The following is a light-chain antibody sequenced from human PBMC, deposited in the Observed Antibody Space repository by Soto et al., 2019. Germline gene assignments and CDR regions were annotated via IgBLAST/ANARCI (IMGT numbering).Light chain of an antibody. Sequence: IQVTQSPSSLAASLGDRVTITCRASQSISGYLNWYQQKPGKAPKLLIYAASSLQSGVPSRFSGSGSGTDFTLTISSLQPEDFATYYCQQSYSTPWTFGQGTKVDIK. J-gene: IGKJ1*01. CDR3: QQSYSTPWT. V-gene: IGKV1-39*01. CDR1: QSISGY. CDR2: AAS.